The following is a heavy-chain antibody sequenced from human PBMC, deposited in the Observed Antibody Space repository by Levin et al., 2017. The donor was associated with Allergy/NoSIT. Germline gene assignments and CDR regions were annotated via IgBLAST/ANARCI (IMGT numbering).Heavy chain of an antibody. D-gene: IGHD2-15*01. Sequence: GESLKISCAASGFTFSSFGMHWVRQAPGKGLEWVAFIWYDGSNKYYAESVRGRFTISRDNSKNTVYLQMNSPTAEDTAVYYCARDWLAVCGDGRCFQSGFDYWGQGTLVTVSS. V-gene: IGHV3-33*01. J-gene: IGHJ4*02. CDR1: GFTFSSFG. CDR3: ARDWLAVCGDGRCFQSGFDY. CDR2: IWYDGSNK.